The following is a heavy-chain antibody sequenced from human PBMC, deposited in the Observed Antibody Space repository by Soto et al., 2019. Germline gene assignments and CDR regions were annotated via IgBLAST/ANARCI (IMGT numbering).Heavy chain of an antibody. CDR1: GFTFSTYW. CDR2: ISGSGGST. J-gene: IGHJ4*02. CDR3: AKDYYDSSGYYFGSDFDY. Sequence: PGGSLRLSCAASGFTFSTYWMSWVRQAPGKGLEWVSAISGSGGSTYYADSVKGRFTISRDNSKNTLYLQMNSLRAEDTAVYYCAKDYYDSSGYYFGSDFDYWGQGTLVTVSS. D-gene: IGHD3-22*01. V-gene: IGHV3-23*01.